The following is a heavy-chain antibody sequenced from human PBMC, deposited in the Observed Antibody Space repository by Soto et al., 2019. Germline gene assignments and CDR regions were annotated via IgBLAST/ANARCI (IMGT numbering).Heavy chain of an antibody. CDR2: ISAYNGNT. V-gene: IGHV1-18*04. D-gene: IGHD5-18*01. J-gene: IGHJ5*02. Sequence: QVQLVQSGAEVKKPGASVKVSCKASGYTFTSYGISWVRQAPGQGLEWMGWISAYNGNTNYAQKLQGRVTMTTDTSTSTAYMELRSLRSDDTAVYYCAREGFLIQLWPPWGGGWFDPWGQGTLVTVSS. CDR3: AREGFLIQLWPPWGGGWFDP. CDR1: GYTFTSYG.